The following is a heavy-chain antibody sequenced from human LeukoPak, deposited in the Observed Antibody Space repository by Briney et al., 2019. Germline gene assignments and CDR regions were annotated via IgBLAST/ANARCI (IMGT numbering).Heavy chain of an antibody. Sequence: ASVKVSCKASGYTFTSYGISWVRQAPGQGLEWMGWISAYNGNTNYAQKLLGRVTMTTDTSTSTAYMELRSLRSDDTAVYYCARDVGQLWLFYYYYYGMDVWGQGTTVTVSS. CDR3: ARDVGQLWLFYYYYYGMDV. V-gene: IGHV1-18*01. J-gene: IGHJ6*02. CDR1: GYTFTSYG. D-gene: IGHD5-18*01. CDR2: ISAYNGNT.